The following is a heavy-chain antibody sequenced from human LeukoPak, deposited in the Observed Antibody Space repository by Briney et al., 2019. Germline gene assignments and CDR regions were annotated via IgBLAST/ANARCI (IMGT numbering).Heavy chain of an antibody. Sequence: ASVKVSCKASGYTFTSYDINWVRQATGQGLEWMGWMNPNSGNTGYAQKFQGRVTMTRNTSISTAYMELSSLRSEDTAVYYCARGLRSRGGSWYPYTWLVYWGQGTLVTVSS. J-gene: IGHJ4*02. CDR1: GYTFTSYD. CDR2: MNPNSGNT. V-gene: IGHV1-8*01. CDR3: ARGLRSRGGSWYPYTWLVY. D-gene: IGHD6-13*01.